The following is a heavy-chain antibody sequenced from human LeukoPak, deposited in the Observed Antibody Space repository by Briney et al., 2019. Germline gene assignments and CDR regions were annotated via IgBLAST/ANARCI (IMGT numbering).Heavy chain of an antibody. J-gene: IGHJ5*02. D-gene: IGHD3-9*01. CDR1: GYTFTSYA. V-gene: IGHV1-8*02. Sequence: GASVKVSCKASGYTFTSYAMNWVRQAPGQGLEWMGWMNPNSGNTGYAQKFQGRVTMTRNTSISTAYMELSSLRSEDTAVYYCARGGYLRYDFDPWGQGTLVTVSS. CDR2: MNPNSGNT. CDR3: ARGGYLRYDFDP.